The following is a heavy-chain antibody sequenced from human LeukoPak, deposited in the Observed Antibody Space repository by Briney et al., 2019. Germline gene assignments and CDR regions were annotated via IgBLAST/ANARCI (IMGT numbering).Heavy chain of an antibody. CDR3: ARGLDYYGSGSFDYYMDV. CDR1: GGSFSGYY. CDR2: INHSGSI. D-gene: IGHD3-10*01. Sequence: SSETLSLTCAVYGGSFSGYYWSWIRQPPGKGLEWIGEINHSGSINYNPSLKSRVTISVDTSKNQFSLKLSSVTAADTAVYYCARGLDYYGSGSFDYYMDVWGKGTTVTVSS. J-gene: IGHJ6*03. V-gene: IGHV4-34*01.